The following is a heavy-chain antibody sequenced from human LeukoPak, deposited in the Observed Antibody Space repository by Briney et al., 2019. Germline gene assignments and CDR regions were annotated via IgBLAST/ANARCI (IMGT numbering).Heavy chain of an antibody. V-gene: IGHV4-4*07. CDR1: GGSISSYY. CDR2: IYTSGST. Sequence: SETLSLTCTVSGGSISSYYWSWIRQPAGKGLEWIGRIYTSGSTNYNPSLKSRVTMSVDTSKNQFSLKLSSVTAADTAVYYCARDAGYYDFWSGRREKFDPWGQGTLVTVSS. J-gene: IGHJ5*02. D-gene: IGHD3-3*01. CDR3: ARDAGYYDFWSGRREKFDP.